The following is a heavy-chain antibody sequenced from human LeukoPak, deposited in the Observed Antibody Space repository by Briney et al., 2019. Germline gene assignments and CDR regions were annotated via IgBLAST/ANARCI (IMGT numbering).Heavy chain of an antibody. D-gene: IGHD1-26*01. Sequence: GGSLRLSCAASGFTFSSYWMHWVRHAPGKGLVWVSRINTDGNITTYADSVKGRFTISRDNAKNALYLQINSLRADDTAVYYCAREFSGSSSRHFDYWGQGTLATVSS. CDR2: INTDGNIT. CDR1: GFTFSSYW. V-gene: IGHV3-74*01. J-gene: IGHJ4*02. CDR3: AREFSGSSSRHFDY.